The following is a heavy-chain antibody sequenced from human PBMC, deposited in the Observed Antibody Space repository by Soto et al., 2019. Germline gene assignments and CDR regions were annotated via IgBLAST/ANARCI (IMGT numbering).Heavy chain of an antibody. CDR1: GGSFSGYY. J-gene: IGHJ5*02. D-gene: IGHD3-10*01. CDR2: INHSGST. V-gene: IGHV4-34*01. CDR3: ARGRVRRGWFDP. Sequence: SETLSLTCAVYGGSFSGYYWSWIRQPPGKGLEWIGEINHSGSTNYNPSLKSRVTISVDTSKNQFSLKLSSVAAADTAVYYCARGRVRRGWFDPWGQGTLVTVSS.